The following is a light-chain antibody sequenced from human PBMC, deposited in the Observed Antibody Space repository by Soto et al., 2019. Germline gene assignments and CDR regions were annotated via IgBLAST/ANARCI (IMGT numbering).Light chain of an antibody. Sequence: EVVLTQSPGTLSLSPGERVTLSCRASQTVTNDYLAWYQQKDGQAPRLLIYDASTRATGVPDRFSGSGSGPEYTLTITRLEPEDFGVYSCQQYGFSPISFGQGTRLELK. J-gene: IGKJ5*01. CDR1: QTVTNDY. CDR3: QQYGFSPIS. CDR2: DAS. V-gene: IGKV3-20*01.